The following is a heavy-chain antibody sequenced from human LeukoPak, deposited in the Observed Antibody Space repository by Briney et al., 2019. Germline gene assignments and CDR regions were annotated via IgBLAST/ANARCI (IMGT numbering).Heavy chain of an antibody. CDR3: ARDGGYYDILTGSDY. V-gene: IGHV3-33*01. J-gene: IGHJ4*02. Sequence: PGRSLRLSCAASGFTFSSYGMHWVRQAPGKGLEWVAVIWYDGSNKYYADSVKGRFTISRDNSKNTLYLQMNSLRAEDTAVYYCARDGGYYDILTGSDYWGQETLVTVSS. CDR2: IWYDGSNK. D-gene: IGHD3-9*01. CDR1: GFTFSSYG.